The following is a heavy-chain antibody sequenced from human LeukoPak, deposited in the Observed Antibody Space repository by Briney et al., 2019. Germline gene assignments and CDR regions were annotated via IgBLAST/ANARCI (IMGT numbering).Heavy chain of an antibody. CDR1: GGSISTYY. Sequence: PSETLSLTCAVSGGSISTYYWNWIRQPAGKGLEWIGRFYTSGSTNYNPSLKSRVTMSVDTSKNQFSLNLRSVTAADTAVYYCASSPGGDSSSVVAFDIWAKGTRVTVSS. CDR2: FYTSGST. CDR3: ASSPGGDSSSVVAFDI. V-gene: IGHV4-4*07. D-gene: IGHD2-21*02. J-gene: IGHJ3*02.